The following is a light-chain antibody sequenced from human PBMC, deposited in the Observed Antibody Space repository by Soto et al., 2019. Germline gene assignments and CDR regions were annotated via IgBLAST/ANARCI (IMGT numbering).Light chain of an antibody. J-gene: IGKJ1*01. Sequence: IQMTQYPYTLSSSVGARVTITCRASQSISNWLAWYQQKTGTAPKLLIYHASTLESGAPSRFSGSGSGTEFTLTISSLQPDDFATYYCQQYNSYSFCQGTKVDIK. CDR1: QSISNW. CDR3: QQYNSYS. CDR2: HAS. V-gene: IGKV1-5*01.